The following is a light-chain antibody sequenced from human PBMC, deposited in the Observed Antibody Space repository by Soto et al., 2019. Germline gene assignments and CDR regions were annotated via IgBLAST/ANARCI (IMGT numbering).Light chain of an antibody. CDR3: CSYGGSSTYV. J-gene: IGLJ1*01. CDR2: EVS. V-gene: IGLV2-23*02. CDR1: SSDVGGYNY. Sequence: QSVLTQPASVSGSPGQSITISCTGTSSDVGGYNYVSWYQQHPGNAPKLVIYEVSKRPSGISNRFSGSKSGNTASLTISGLQAEDEADYFCCSYGGSSTYVFGTGTKVTVL.